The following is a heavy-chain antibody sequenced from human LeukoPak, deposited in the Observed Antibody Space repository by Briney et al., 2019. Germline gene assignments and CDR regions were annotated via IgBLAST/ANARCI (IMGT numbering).Heavy chain of an antibody. D-gene: IGHD3-22*01. Sequence: SETLSLTCTVSGGSISSGGYYWSWIRQHPGTGLEWIGYIYYSGSTYYNPSLKSRVTISVDTSKNQFSLKLSSVTAADTAVYYCASAYYYDSSGYYTRGNGFDYWGQGTLVTVSS. CDR1: GGSISSGGYY. CDR2: IYYSGST. CDR3: ASAYYYDSSGYYTRGNGFDY. J-gene: IGHJ4*02. V-gene: IGHV4-31*03.